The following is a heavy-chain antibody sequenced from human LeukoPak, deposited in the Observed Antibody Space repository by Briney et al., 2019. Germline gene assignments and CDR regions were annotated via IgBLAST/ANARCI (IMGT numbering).Heavy chain of an antibody. Sequence: SETLSLTCTVSGGSISSYYWRWIRQPPGKGLEWIGYIYYSGSTNYNPYLKNRVTISVDTSKNQFSLKLSSVTAANTAVYYCAREEGDYVWGSYAFDIWGQGTMVTVSS. CDR2: IYYSGST. CDR3: AREEGDYVWGSYAFDI. V-gene: IGHV4-59*01. J-gene: IGHJ3*02. D-gene: IGHD3-16*01. CDR1: GGSISSYY.